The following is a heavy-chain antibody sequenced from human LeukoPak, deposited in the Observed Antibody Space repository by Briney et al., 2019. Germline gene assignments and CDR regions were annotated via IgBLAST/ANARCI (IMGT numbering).Heavy chain of an antibody. D-gene: IGHD6-19*01. CDR1: GFTFSNYW. J-gene: IGHJ4*02. Sequence: PGGSLRLSCAASGFTFSNYWMNWVRQAPGKGMEWVAIIEKDGSEVLYVDSVKGRFTISRDNAKNSLYLQMNNLRAEDTAVYYCAAGAGWLIDWWGQGTLVTVSS. CDR2: IEKDGSEV. V-gene: IGHV3-7*01. CDR3: AAGAGWLIDW.